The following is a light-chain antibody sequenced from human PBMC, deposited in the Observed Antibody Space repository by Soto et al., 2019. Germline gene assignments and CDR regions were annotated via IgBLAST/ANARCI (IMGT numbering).Light chain of an antibody. CDR1: QSVSSNY. V-gene: IGKV3-20*01. CDR3: QQFGISPVYT. CDR2: GGS. Sequence: VVLTQSPDTLSLSPGEGGTLSCRASQSVSSNYLAWYQQKPGQAPRLLIYGGSRRATGIPDRFSGGGSGTDFTLTISRLEPEDVAVYFCQCQQFGISPVYTFGQGTKLGIK. J-gene: IGKJ2*01.